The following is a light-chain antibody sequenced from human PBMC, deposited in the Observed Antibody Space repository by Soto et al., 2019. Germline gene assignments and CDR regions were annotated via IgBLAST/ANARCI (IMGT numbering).Light chain of an antibody. CDR1: SGSIASNY. J-gene: IGLJ2*01. CDR3: QSYDSSTVV. Sequence: NFMLTQPHSVSESRGKTVTISCTRSSGSIASNYVQWYQQRPGSVPTTVIYEGNQRPSGVPDRFSGSTDGSSNSASLTISGLQTEDEADYYSQSYDSSTVVFGGGTKLTVL. V-gene: IGLV6-57*04. CDR2: EGN.